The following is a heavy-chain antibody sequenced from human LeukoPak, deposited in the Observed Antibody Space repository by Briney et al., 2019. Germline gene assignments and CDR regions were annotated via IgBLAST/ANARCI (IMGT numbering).Heavy chain of an antibody. CDR1: GFTFSDYY. Sequence: PGGSLRLSCAASGFTFSDYYMTWIRQAPGKGLEWLSYISGSGSYTNYADSVKGRFTTSRDNAKNSLYLQMNSLRAEDTAVYYCARDAGYCSGGSCYPGQFDYWGQGTLDTVSS. D-gene: IGHD2-15*01. CDR2: ISGSGSYT. V-gene: IGHV3-11*06. J-gene: IGHJ4*02. CDR3: ARDAGYCSGGSCYPGQFDY.